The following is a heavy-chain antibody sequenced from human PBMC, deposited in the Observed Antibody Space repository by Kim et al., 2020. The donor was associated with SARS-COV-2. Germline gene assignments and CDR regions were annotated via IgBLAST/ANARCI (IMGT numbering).Heavy chain of an antibody. CDR2: ISYDGSNK. Sequence: GGSLRLSCAASGFTFSSYAMHWVRQAPGKGLEWVAVISYDGSNKYYADSVKGRFTISRDNSKNTLYLQMNSLRAEDTAVYYCASLYAGDYVFFSAFDYWGQGTLVTVSS. CDR1: GFTFSSYA. J-gene: IGHJ4*02. V-gene: IGHV3-30*04. D-gene: IGHD4-17*01. CDR3: ASLYAGDYVFFSAFDY.